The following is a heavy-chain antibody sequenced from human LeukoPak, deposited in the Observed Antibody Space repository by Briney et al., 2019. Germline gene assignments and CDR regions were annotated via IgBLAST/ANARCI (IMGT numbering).Heavy chain of an antibody. Sequence: SETLSLTCTVSGGSISSSSYFWAWIRQPPGKGLEWIGTIFYDGATQYNPSLKSRVTMSVDTSKNQFSLKLSSVTAADTAMYYCAREGRYCGGDSCYSGDYWGQGTLVTVSS. CDR1: GGSISSSSYF. CDR3: AREGRYCGGDSCYSGDY. D-gene: IGHD2-15*01. J-gene: IGHJ4*02. CDR2: IFYDGAT. V-gene: IGHV4-39*07.